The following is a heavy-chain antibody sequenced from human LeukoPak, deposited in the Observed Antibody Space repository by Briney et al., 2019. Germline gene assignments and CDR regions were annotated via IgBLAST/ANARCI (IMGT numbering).Heavy chain of an antibody. D-gene: IGHD2-8*01. J-gene: IGHJ6*03. Sequence: GGSLRLSCAASGFTFSGYSMNWVRQAPGKGLEWVSYISSSSSTIYYADSVKGRFTISRDNAKNSLYLQMNSLRAEDTAVYYCARADALGYYYYYMDVWGKGTTVTVSS. CDR1: GFTFSGYS. CDR3: ARADALGYYYYYMDV. V-gene: IGHV3-48*01. CDR2: ISSSSSTI.